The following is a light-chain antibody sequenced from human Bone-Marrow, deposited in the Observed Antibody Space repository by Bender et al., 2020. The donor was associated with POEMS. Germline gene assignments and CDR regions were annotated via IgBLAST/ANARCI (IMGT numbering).Light chain of an antibody. Sequence: QSLLTQPPSSSGTPGQSVTISCSGSSSKFGSYPVNWYQQLPGAAPKLVIFNNSQRPSEVPDRFSGSNSDTAASMAMSGLLSDDEADFYCATWDDSLNGWVFGGGTKLTVL. J-gene: IGLJ3*02. CDR3: ATWDDSLNGWV. CDR2: NNS. CDR1: SSKFGSYP. V-gene: IGLV1-44*01.